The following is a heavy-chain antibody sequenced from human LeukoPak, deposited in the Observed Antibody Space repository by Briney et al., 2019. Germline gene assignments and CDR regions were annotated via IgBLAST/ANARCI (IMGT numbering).Heavy chain of an antibody. D-gene: IGHD2-2*01. CDR3: ALPVRSSSTSDYYYYMDV. CDR2: IIPIFGTA. J-gene: IGHJ6*03. CDR1: GGTFSSYA. Sequence: SVKVSCKASGGTFSSYAISWVRQAPGQGLEWMGRIIPIFGTANYAQKFQGRVTITTDESTSTAYMELSSLRSEDTAVYYCALPVRSSSTSDYYYYMDVWGKGTTVTVSS. V-gene: IGHV1-69*05.